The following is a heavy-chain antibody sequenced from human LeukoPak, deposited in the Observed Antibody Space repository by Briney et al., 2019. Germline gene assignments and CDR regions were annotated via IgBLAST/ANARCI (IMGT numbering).Heavy chain of an antibody. J-gene: IGHJ4*02. CDR2: IYSGGST. CDR3: ARDSVDTAMGYDY. Sequence: PGGSLRLSCAACGFTVSSNYMSWVRHAPGKGLEWGSVIYSGGSTYYAGSVKGRFTISRDNSKNTLYLQMNSLRAEDTAVYYCARDSVDTAMGYDYWGQGTLVTVSS. V-gene: IGHV3-53*01. D-gene: IGHD5-18*01. CDR1: GFTVSSNY.